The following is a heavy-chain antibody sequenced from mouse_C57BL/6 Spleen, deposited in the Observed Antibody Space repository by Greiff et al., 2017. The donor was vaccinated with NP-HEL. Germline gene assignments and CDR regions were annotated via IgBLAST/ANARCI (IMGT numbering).Heavy chain of an antibody. J-gene: IGHJ4*01. V-gene: IGHV1-59*01. CDR1: GYTFTSYW. Sequence: VQLQQPGAELVRPGTSVKLSCKASGYTFTSYWMHWVKQRPGQGLEWIGVIDPSDSYTSYNQKFKGKATLTVDTSSSTAYMQLSSLTSEDSAVYYCARYGRGYAMDYWGQGTSVTVSS. CDR2: IDPSDSYT. CDR3: ARYGRGYAMDY. D-gene: IGHD1-1*01.